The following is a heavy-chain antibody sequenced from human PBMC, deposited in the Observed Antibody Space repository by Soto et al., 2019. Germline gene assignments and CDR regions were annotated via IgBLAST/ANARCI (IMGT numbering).Heavy chain of an antibody. CDR1: GYTFTSYD. Sequence: QVQLVQSGAEVKRPGASVKVSCKASGYTFTSYDINWVRQASGQGLEWLGWMNPNSGNTGYAQKFQGRVSMTRNTSISTAYMELSSLRTEDTAVYYCMRGSCSTTSGMTSIFGVGITCQAFDYWGQGTLVTVSS. V-gene: IGHV1-8*01. J-gene: IGHJ4*02. CDR2: MNPNSGNT. CDR3: MRGSCSTTSGMTSIFGVGITCQAFDY. D-gene: IGHD3-3*01.